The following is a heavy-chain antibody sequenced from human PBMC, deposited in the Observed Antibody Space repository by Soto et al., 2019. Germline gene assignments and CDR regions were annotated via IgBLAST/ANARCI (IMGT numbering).Heavy chain of an antibody. CDR2: INPSGGST. Sequence: ASVKVSCKASGYTFTSYYMHWVRQAPGQGLEWMGIINPSGGSTSYAQKFQGRVTMTRDTSTSTVYMELSGLRSEDTAVYYCARDEGYCSGGSCNWFDPWGQGTLVTVSS. D-gene: IGHD2-15*01. J-gene: IGHJ5*02. CDR3: ARDEGYCSGGSCNWFDP. V-gene: IGHV1-46*01. CDR1: GYTFTSYY.